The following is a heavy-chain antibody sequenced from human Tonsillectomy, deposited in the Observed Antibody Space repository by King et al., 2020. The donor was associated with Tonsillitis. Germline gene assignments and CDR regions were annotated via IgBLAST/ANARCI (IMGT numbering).Heavy chain of an antibody. V-gene: IGHV3-21*01. J-gene: IGHJ4*02. CDR2: ISSSSSYI. Sequence: VQLVESGGGLVKPGGSLRLSCAASGFTFSSYSMNWVRQAPGKGLEWVSSISSSSSYIYYADSVKGRFTISRDNAKNSLYLQINSLRAEDTAVYYCAASGDLTYFDYWGQGTLVTVSS. CDR3: AASGDLTYFDY. CDR1: GFTFSSYS. D-gene: IGHD4/OR15-4a*01.